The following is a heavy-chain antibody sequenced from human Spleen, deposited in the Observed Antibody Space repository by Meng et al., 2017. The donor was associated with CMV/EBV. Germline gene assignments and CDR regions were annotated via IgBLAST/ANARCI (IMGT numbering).Heavy chain of an antibody. Sequence: GESLKISCAASRFTFSDYYMNWVRQAPGKGLEWVSSMSSGSTIFNGDSVRGRFTLSRDNAKNSLYLQMNSLRAEDTAIYYCARGADLLLWFGESPQDYWGQGTLVTVSS. D-gene: IGHD3-10*01. CDR2: MSSGSTI. V-gene: IGHV3-69-1*02. CDR3: ARGADLLLWFGESPQDY. CDR1: RFTFSDYY. J-gene: IGHJ4*02.